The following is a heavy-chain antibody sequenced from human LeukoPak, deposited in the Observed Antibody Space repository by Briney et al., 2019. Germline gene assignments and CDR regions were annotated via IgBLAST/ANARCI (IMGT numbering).Heavy chain of an antibody. CDR3: ARPDSSYGDYVD. J-gene: IGHJ4*02. D-gene: IGHD4-17*01. V-gene: IGHV4-59*01. Sequence: PSETLSLTCTVSSGSISSYYWSWIRQPPGKGLEWIGYIYYSGSTNYNPSLKSRVTISVDTSKNQFSLKLSSVTAADTAVYYCARPDSSYGDYVDWGQGTLVTVSS. CDR1: SGSISSYY. CDR2: IYYSGST.